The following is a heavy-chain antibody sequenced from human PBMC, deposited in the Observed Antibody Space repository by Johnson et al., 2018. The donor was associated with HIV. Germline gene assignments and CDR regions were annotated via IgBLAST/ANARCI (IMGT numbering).Heavy chain of an antibody. Sequence: VQLVESGGGLVKPGGSLRLSCAASGFTFSDYYMSWVRQAPGKGLEWVSAISGSGGSTYYADSVKGRFTISRDNSKNTLYLQMNSLRAEDTAVYYCAARGSGSYYVLLGAFDIWGQGTMVTVSS. CDR1: GFTFSDYY. D-gene: IGHD1-26*01. CDR2: ISGSGGST. J-gene: IGHJ3*02. V-gene: IGHV3-23*04. CDR3: AARGSGSYYVLLGAFDI.